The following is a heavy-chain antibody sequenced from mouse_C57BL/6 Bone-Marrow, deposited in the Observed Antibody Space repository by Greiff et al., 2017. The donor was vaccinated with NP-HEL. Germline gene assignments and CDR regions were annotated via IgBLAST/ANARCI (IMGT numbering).Heavy chain of an antibody. D-gene: IGHD2-4*01. J-gene: IGHJ3*01. Sequence: VQLQESGAELVKPGASVKLSCKASGYTFTSYWMHWVKQRPGQGLEWIGMIHPNSGSTNYNEKFKSKATLTVDKSSSTAYMQLSSLTSEDSAVYYCARRGLRRWFAYWGQGTLVTVSA. CDR2: IHPNSGST. V-gene: IGHV1-64*01. CDR3: ARRGLRRWFAY. CDR1: GYTFTSYW.